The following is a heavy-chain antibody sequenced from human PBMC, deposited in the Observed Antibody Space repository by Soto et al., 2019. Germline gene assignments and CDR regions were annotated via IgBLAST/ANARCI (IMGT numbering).Heavy chain of an antibody. J-gene: IGHJ4*02. CDR2: ISGSGGST. V-gene: IGHV3-23*01. CDR1: GFAFSSYA. Sequence: PGGSLRLSCAASGFAFSSYAMSWVRQAPGKGLEWVSAISGSGGSTYYADSVKGRFTISRDNSKNTLYLQMNSLRAEDTAVYYCAKDRQRAAAVIISIDYWGQGTLVTVSS. D-gene: IGHD6-13*01. CDR3: AKDRQRAAAVIISIDY.